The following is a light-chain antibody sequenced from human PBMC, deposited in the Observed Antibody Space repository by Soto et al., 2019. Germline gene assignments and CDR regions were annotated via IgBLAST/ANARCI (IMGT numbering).Light chain of an antibody. CDR1: QSVSSN. CDR3: QQYNNWPPWT. CDR2: GAS. Sequence: EIVMTQSPATLSVSPGERDTLSCRASQSVSSNLAWYQQKPCQAPRLLIYGASTRATGIPARFSGSGSGTEFTLTISSLQSEDFAVYYCQQYNNWPPWTVGQGTKVEIK. V-gene: IGKV3-15*01. J-gene: IGKJ1*01.